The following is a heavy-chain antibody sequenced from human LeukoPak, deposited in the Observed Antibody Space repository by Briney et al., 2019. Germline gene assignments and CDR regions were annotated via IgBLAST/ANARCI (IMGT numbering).Heavy chain of an antibody. CDR1: GFTFSSYW. CDR3: ARVLRSDCSSATCYSPFDI. Sequence: QSGWSLRLSCAASGFTFSSYWMHWVRQAPGKGLVWVSRINSDGSSTSYADSVKGRFTISRDNAKNTLYLQMNSLRAEDTAVYYCARVLRSDCSSATCYSPFDIWGQGTIVA. J-gene: IGHJ3*02. CDR2: INSDGSST. D-gene: IGHD2-2*01. V-gene: IGHV3-74*01.